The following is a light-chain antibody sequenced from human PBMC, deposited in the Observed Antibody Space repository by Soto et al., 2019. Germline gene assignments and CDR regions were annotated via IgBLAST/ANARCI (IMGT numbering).Light chain of an antibody. Sequence: EFVLTQSPGKLSLSPGERATLSCRASQSISSSFLAWYQQKPGQAPRLLIYGASSRGTGIPDRFSGSGSGTDFTLTISRLEPEDFAVYYCQQYGSSPPLTFGGGTKVEIQ. CDR1: QSISSSF. CDR2: GAS. CDR3: QQYGSSPPLT. V-gene: IGKV3-20*01. J-gene: IGKJ4*01.